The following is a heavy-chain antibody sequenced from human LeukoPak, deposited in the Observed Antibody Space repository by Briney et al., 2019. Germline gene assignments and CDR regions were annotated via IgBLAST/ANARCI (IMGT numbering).Heavy chain of an antibody. V-gene: IGHV1-2*02. J-gene: IGHJ4*02. Sequence: GASVKVSCKASGYTFIDYYIHWVRQAPGQGLEWMGWINPDSGGTNYAQKFQGRVTMTRDTSISTAYMELSRLTSDDTAVYYCARDQHYHFWSGYYDYWGQGTLVTVSS. CDR3: ARDQHYHFWSGYYDY. CDR2: INPDSGGT. D-gene: IGHD3-3*01. CDR1: GYTFIDYY.